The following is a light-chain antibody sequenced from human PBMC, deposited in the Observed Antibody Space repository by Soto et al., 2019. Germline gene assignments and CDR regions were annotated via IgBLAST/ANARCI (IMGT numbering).Light chain of an antibody. J-gene: IGKJ1*01. Sequence: EIVLTQSPGTLSLSPGERATLSCRASQSVSSSYLAWYQQKPGQAPRLLIYGASSRATGIPDRFSGSGSGTDFTLTISRLETEDFSVYYCHQYGSSPPLTFGHGTKVEIK. CDR2: GAS. CDR3: HQYGSSPPLT. V-gene: IGKV3-20*01. CDR1: QSVSSSY.